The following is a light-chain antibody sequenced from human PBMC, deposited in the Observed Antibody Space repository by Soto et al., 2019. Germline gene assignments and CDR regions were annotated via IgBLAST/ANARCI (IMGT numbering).Light chain of an antibody. CDR1: SSNIGAGYD. Sequence: QAVVTQPPSVSGAPGQRVTISCTGSSSNIGAGYDVHWYQQLPGTAPKLLIYGNSNRPSGVPDRFSGSKSGTSASLAITGLQAEDEADYYCQSYDSSLSGLFGGGTKVTVL. CDR2: GNS. J-gene: IGLJ2*01. CDR3: QSYDSSLSGL. V-gene: IGLV1-40*01.